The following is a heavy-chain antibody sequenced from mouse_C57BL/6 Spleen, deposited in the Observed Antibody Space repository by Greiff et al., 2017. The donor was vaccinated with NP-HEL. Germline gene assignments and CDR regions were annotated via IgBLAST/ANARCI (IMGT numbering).Heavy chain of an antibody. J-gene: IGHJ4*01. CDR1: GYTFTSYW. CDR3: ARSASYAMDY. D-gene: IGHD6-1*01. CDR2: IDPSGREP. V-gene: IGHV1-52*01. Sequence: QVQLQQPGAELVRPGSSVKLSCKASGYTFTSYWMHWVKQRPIQGLEWIGNIDPSGREPHYNQKFKDKATLTVDKSSSTAYMQLSSLTSEDSAVYYCARSASYAMDYWGQGTSVTVSS.